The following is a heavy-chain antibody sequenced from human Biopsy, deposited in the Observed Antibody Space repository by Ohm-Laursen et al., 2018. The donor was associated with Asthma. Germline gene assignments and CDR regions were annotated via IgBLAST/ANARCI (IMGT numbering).Heavy chain of an antibody. Sequence: SLRLSCAASGFSFSNFGMHWVRQAPGKGLEWVAVVSYDGGVAHYADSMKGRFTISRDNAKNSLYLQMNSLRGADTALYYCVKDIRLQLWGFDSWGQGTLVTVPS. CDR2: VSYDGGVA. J-gene: IGHJ4*02. V-gene: IGHV3-30*18. CDR3: VKDIRLQLWGFDS. D-gene: IGHD6-13*01. CDR1: GFSFSNFG.